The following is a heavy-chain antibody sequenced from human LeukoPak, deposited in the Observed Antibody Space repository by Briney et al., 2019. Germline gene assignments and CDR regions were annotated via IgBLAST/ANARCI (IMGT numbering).Heavy chain of an antibody. D-gene: IGHD6-13*01. Sequence: ASVKVSCKASGYTFTSYAMNWVRQAPGQGLEWMGWINTNTGNPTYAQGFTGRFVFSLDTSVSTAYLQISSLKAEDTAVYYCARERPYSSSWYQTPGSIDYWGQGTLVTVSS. V-gene: IGHV7-4-1*02. CDR1: GYTFTSYA. CDR3: ARERPYSSSWYQTPGSIDY. CDR2: INTNTGNP. J-gene: IGHJ4*02.